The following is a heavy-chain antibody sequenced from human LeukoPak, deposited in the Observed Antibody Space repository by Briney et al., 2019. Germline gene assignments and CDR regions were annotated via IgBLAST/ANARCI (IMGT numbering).Heavy chain of an antibody. CDR3: ASKGGNDSDLEC. Sequence: PGESLKISCKGSGYSFTSYWIGWVRAMPGKGLEWVVIIYPGDYDTSYNPSFHRQATTSADNSISTAYLQSSILKASDTAMYCCASKGGNDSDLECWGQRALVSACS. V-gene: IGHV5-51*01. J-gene: IGHJ4*02. CDR2: IYPGDYDT. CDR1: GYSFTSYW. D-gene: IGHD5-12*01.